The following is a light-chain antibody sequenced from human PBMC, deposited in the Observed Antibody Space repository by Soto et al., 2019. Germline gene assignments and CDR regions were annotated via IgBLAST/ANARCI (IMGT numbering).Light chain of an antibody. J-gene: IGLJ3*02. CDR3: LLYMGTGFGV. V-gene: IGLV8-61*01. CDR2: NTN. Sequence: QAVVTQEPSSSVSPGGTVTLTCGLSSGSVSTTYYPSWYQQTPGQAPRTLIYNTNTRSSGVPDRFSGSILGNTAALTITGAQADDESDYYCLLYMGTGFGVFGGGTQLTVL. CDR1: SGSVSTTYY.